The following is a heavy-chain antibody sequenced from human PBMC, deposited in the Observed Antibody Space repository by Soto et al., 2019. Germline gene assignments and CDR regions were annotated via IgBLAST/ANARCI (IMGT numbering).Heavy chain of an antibody. CDR3: AKDQGSSWYEIDY. V-gene: IGHV3-23*01. CDR2: ISGSGGST. CDR1: GFTFRSYA. J-gene: IGHJ4*02. Sequence: TGGSLRLSCAASGFTFRSYAMNWVRQAPGKGLEWVSTISGSGGSTYYADSVKGRFTISRDNSKNTLYLQMNSLRAEDTAVYYCAKDQGSSWYEIDYWGQGTLVTVSS. D-gene: IGHD6-13*01.